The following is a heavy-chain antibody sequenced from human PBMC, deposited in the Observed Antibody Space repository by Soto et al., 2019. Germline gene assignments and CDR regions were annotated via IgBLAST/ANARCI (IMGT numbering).Heavy chain of an antibody. V-gene: IGHV1-18*01. Sequence: GASVKVSCKASGYTFTSYGISWVRHAPGQGLEWMGWISAYNGNTNYAQKLQGRVTMTTDTSTSTPHTELRSLRPDATAVYYCASIYGDYVGHEYFDYWGQVTLVTVSS. CDR3: ASIYGDYVGHEYFDY. CDR1: GYTFTSYG. CDR2: ISAYNGNT. J-gene: IGHJ4*02. D-gene: IGHD4-17*01.